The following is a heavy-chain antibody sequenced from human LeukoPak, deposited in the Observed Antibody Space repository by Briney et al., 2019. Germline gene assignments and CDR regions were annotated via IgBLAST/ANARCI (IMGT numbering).Heavy chain of an antibody. J-gene: IGHJ4*02. CDR1: GFTFSLYS. Sequence: GGSLRLSCAASGFTFSLYSMNWVRQAPGKGLEWVSYISSSSSNIYYADSVKGRFTISRDNAKNSLYLQMNSLRAEDTAVYYCVTRERGDSHGYKYWGQGTLVTVSS. CDR2: ISSSSSNI. CDR3: VTRERGDSHGYKY. V-gene: IGHV3-48*01. D-gene: IGHD5-18*01.